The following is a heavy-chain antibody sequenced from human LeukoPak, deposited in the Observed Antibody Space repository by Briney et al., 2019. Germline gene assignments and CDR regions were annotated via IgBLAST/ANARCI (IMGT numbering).Heavy chain of an antibody. J-gene: IGHJ4*02. CDR1: GDSMSSSHYC. D-gene: IGHD3-22*01. CDR3: ARDYQRSSGYSYFFDY. CDR2: IYYSGST. V-gene: IGHV4-39*07. Sequence: PSETLSLTCTVSGDSMSSSHYCWGWIRQPPGKGLEWIGSIYYSGSTYYNPSLKSRVTISVDTSKNQFSLKLSPVTAADTAVYYCARDYQRSSGYSYFFDYWGQGTLVTVSS.